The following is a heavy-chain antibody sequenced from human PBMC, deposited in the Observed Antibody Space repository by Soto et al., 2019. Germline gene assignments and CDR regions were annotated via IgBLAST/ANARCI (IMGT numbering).Heavy chain of an antibody. V-gene: IGHV4-59*08. D-gene: IGHD3-10*01. J-gene: IGHJ4*02. CDR3: ASMGYHYGSGSYPLDY. Sequence: SETLSLTCTVSSDSISNYYCSWFRQPPGKGLEWIGYMHYNGYTHYNPSLKSRVTISLDTSKNQFSLNLRSVTAADTAVYYCASMGYHYGSGSYPLDYWGQGTLVTVSS. CDR2: MHYNGYT. CDR1: SDSISNYY.